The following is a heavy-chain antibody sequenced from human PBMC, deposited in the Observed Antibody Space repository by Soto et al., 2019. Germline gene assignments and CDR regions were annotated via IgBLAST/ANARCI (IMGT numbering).Heavy chain of an antibody. CDR2: IYDSGTR. D-gene: IGHD2-8*01. CDR3: ARGGGLNTEWYEGGFDS. V-gene: IGHV4-4*02. J-gene: IGHJ4*02. Sequence: SETLSLTCAVSGGSFSRGYWWTWVRQPPGKGLEWIGEIYDSGTRNYSPSLRGRVTISVDKSMNHFSLSLTSVTAADTAVYFCARGGGLNTEWYEGGFDSWGQGTLVTVSS. CDR1: GGSFSRGYW.